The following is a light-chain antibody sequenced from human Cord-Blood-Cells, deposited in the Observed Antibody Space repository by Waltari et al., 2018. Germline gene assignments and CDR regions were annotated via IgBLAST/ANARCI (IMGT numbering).Light chain of an antibody. Sequence: DIQLTQSPSPLSAYVGARVTITCRASQSISSWLAWYQQKPGKAPKPLIYKASSLESGVPSRFSGSGSGTEFTLTISSLQPDDFATYYCQQYNSYSHTFGQGTKLEIK. J-gene: IGKJ2*01. V-gene: IGKV1-5*03. CDR3: QQYNSYSHT. CDR2: KAS. CDR1: QSISSW.